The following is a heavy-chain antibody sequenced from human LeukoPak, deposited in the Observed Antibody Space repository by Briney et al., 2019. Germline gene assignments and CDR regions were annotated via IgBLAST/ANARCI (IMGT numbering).Heavy chain of an antibody. CDR2: ISAYNGNT. V-gene: IGHV1-18*01. J-gene: IGHJ4*02. CDR3: ARGRYSSSPPDY. D-gene: IGHD6-13*01. Sequence: GASVKVSCKASGYNFISYGISWVRQAPGQGLEWMGWISAYNGNTNFAQKVQGRVTMTTDTSTNTAYMELRSLRSDDTAVYYCARGRYSSSPPDYWGQGTLVTVSS. CDR1: GYNFISYG.